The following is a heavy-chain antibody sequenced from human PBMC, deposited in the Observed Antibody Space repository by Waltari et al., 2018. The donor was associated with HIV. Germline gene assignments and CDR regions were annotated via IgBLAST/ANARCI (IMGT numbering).Heavy chain of an antibody. Sequence: EVQLVESGGGLVQPGGSLTLSWAASGFTFTNYWMTWVSQVPGKGLVWVERIDTDGTGTSYADSVKGRLTISRDNAKNTVHLQMNSLRLEDTALYYCTTVFEFWGRGTQVTVSS. CDR3: TTVFEF. CDR1: GFTFTNYW. CDR2: IDTDGTGT. V-gene: IGHV3-74*01. J-gene: IGHJ2*01.